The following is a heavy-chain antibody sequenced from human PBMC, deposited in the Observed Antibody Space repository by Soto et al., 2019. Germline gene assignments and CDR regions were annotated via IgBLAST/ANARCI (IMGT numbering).Heavy chain of an antibody. J-gene: IGHJ6*02. CDR3: AKEKDGAWYYCMDV. CDR1: GFTFSSHA. CDR2: ISGSGGST. Sequence: EVQLLESGGGLVQPGGSLRLSCAASGFTFSSHAMSWVRQAPGKGLEWVSAISGSGGSTYYADSVKGRFSISRDNSKSTLYLQMNSLRAEDTAVYYCAKEKDGAWYYCMDVWGRGTTVTFSS. D-gene: IGHD2-15*01. V-gene: IGHV3-23*01.